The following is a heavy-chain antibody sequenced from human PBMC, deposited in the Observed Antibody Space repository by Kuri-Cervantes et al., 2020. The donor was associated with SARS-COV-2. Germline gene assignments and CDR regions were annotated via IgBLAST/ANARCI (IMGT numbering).Heavy chain of an antibody. CDR1: GIIFSTYG. CDR2: LSSSSSYI. Sequence: GESLKISCAASGIIFSTYGVNWVRQAPGKGLEWVSSLSSSSSYIYYADSVRGRFTISRDNARNFLHLQMNSLRVDVTAVYYCARVMYGDYPGHHDTFDVWGQGTMVTVSS. J-gene: IGHJ3*01. CDR3: ARVMYGDYPGHHDTFDV. D-gene: IGHD4-17*01. V-gene: IGHV3-21*01.